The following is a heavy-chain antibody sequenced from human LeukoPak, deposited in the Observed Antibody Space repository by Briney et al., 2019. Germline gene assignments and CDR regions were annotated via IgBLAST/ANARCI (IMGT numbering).Heavy chain of an antibody. CDR3: AGSQWLVNFDY. J-gene: IGHJ4*02. D-gene: IGHD6-19*01. Sequence: GGSLRLSCTASGFTISSNYMNWVRQALGKGLEWVSVIYAGGDTYYADSVRGRFTISRDTSENTLYLQMNSLRAEDTALYYCAGSQWLVNFDYWGQGTLVTVSS. CDR1: GFTISSNY. CDR2: IYAGGDT. V-gene: IGHV3-66*01.